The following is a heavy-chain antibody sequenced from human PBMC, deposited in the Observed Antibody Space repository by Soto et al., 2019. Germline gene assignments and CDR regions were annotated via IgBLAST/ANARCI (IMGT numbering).Heavy chain of an antibody. Sequence: EVQLLESGGGLVQPGGSLRLSCAASGFTFSRFAMSWVRQAPGKGLEWISAISGSGDNTYYADSVKGRFAISRDNSGNTLSLQMNSLRADDTALYYCAKDYGLGGGSCFPYWGQGTLVTVSA. J-gene: IGHJ4*02. V-gene: IGHV3-23*01. CDR1: GFTFSRFA. CDR3: AKDYGLGGGSCFPY. CDR2: ISGSGDNT. D-gene: IGHD2-15*01.